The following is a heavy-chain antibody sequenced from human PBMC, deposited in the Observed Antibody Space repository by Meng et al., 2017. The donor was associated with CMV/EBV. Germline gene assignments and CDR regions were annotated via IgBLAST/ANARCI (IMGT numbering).Heavy chain of an antibody. J-gene: IGHJ6*02. CDR3: ARDYEYYDFWSGYYTRGYYYYGMDV. Sequence: GESLKISCAASGFTFSDYYMSWIRQAPGKGLEWVSYISSSGSTIYYADSVKGRFTISRDNAKNSLYLQMNSLRAEDTAVYYCARDYEYYDFWSGYYTRGYYYYGMDVWGQGTTVTVSS. D-gene: IGHD3-3*01. V-gene: IGHV3-11*04. CDR2: ISSSGSTI. CDR1: GFTFSDYY.